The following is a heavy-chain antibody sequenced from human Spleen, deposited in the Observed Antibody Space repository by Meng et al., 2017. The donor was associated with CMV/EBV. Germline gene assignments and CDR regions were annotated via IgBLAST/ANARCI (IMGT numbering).Heavy chain of an antibody. J-gene: IGHJ4*02. CDR1: GGSISSSSTYH. Sequence: ESLKISCAVSGGSISSSSTYHWGWVRQPPGKGLEWIGNIYYSGSIYYNPSLKSRVTISVDTSKNQFSLKLSSVTAADTAVYYCARHGYDFPYWGQGTLVTVSS. CDR2: IYYSGSI. D-gene: IGHD3-3*01. V-gene: IGHV4-39*07. CDR3: ARHGYDFPY.